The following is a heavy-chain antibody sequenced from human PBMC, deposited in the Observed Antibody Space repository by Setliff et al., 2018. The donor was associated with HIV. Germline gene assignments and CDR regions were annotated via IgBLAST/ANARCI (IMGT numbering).Heavy chain of an antibody. CDR1: GGSINSGSYY. J-gene: IGHJ6*02. Sequence: SETLSLTCTVSGGSINSGSYYWSWIRQPAGKGLEWIGRIYTSGSTNYNPSLKSRVTISVDTSKNQFSLKLSSVTAADTAVYYCARDRESSSWYYYYYYGMDGWGQGTTVTVSS. CDR2: IYTSGST. V-gene: IGHV4-61*02. D-gene: IGHD6-13*01. CDR3: ARDRESSSWYYYYYYGMDG.